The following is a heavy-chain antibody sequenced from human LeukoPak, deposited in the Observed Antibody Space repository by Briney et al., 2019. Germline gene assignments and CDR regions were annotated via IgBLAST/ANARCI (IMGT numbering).Heavy chain of an antibody. J-gene: IGHJ4*02. D-gene: IGHD3-22*01. Sequence: GGSLRLSCAASGFTFSSYGMTWVRQAPGKGLEWVAGISDTGGRTNYADSVKGRFTISRDNPKNTLYLQMNSLRAEDTAVYFCAKRGVVIRVILVGFHKEAYYFDSWGQGALVTVSS. CDR1: GFTFSSYG. CDR2: ISDTGGRT. V-gene: IGHV3-23*01. CDR3: AKRGVVIRVILVGFHKEAYYFDS.